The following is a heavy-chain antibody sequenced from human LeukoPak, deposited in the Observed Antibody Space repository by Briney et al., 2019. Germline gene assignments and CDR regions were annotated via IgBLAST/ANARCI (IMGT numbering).Heavy chain of an antibody. CDR1: GGTFSSYA. CDR2: IIPIFGTA. CDR3: ARGLSSGWYGTFGY. V-gene: IGHV1-69*05. Sequence: SVNVSCKASGGTFSSYAISWVRQAPGQGLEWMGGIIPIFGTANYAQRFQGRVTITTDESTSTAYMELSSLRSEDTAVYYCARGLSSGWYGTFGYWGQGTLVTVSS. D-gene: IGHD6-19*01. J-gene: IGHJ4*02.